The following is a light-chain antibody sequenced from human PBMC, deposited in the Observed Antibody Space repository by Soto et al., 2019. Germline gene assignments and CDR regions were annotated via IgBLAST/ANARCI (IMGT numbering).Light chain of an antibody. CDR1: QSVSSN. Sequence: EIVMTQSPATLSVSPGDGATLSCRARQSVSSNLAWYQQKPGQAPRLLIYGASTRATGIPDRFSGSGSGTDFTLTISRLEPEDFAVYYCQQYGTSPPWTFGQGTKVDIK. V-gene: IGKV3-20*01. J-gene: IGKJ1*01. CDR2: GAS. CDR3: QQYGTSPPWT.